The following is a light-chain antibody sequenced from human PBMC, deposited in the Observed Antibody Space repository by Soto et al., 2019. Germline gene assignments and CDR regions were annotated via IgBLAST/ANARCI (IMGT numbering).Light chain of an antibody. CDR3: QQYGSSWWT. Sequence: EIVLTQSPGTLSLSPGEIATLSCRASQSVSSSYLAWYQQKPGQAPRLLIYGASSTATGIPDRFSGSGSGTGFTLTISRLEPEDVAVYYCQQYGSSWWTFGQGTKVEIK. CDR2: GAS. V-gene: IGKV3-20*01. CDR1: QSVSSSY. J-gene: IGKJ1*01.